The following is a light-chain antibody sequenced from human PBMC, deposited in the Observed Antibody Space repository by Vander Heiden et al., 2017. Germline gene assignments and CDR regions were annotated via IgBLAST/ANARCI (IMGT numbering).Light chain of an antibody. V-gene: IGLV3-21*02. J-gene: IGLJ2*01. CDR2: DND. Sequence: SYVLTQPPSVSVAPRQTARITCGGDKIESESVHWYQQRPGQAPVLVVYDNDDRPSGIPQRFSGSNSGSTATLTISRVEAGDEADYYCQVWDSTTDHVVFGGGTKLTVL. CDR1: KIESES. CDR3: QVWDSTTDHVV.